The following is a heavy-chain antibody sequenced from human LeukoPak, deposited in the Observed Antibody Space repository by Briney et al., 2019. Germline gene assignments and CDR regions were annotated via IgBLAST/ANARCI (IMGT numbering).Heavy chain of an antibody. CDR2: ISGSGGST. CDR1: GFTFSSYA. J-gene: IGHJ4*02. D-gene: IGHD2-2*01. Sequence: AGGSLRLSCAASGFTFSSYAMSWVRQAPGKGLEWGAAISGSGGSTYYADSVKGRFTISRDNSKHTLYLQMNSLRAEDTVVYYCAKIPAAYYCWGQGTLVTVSS. V-gene: IGHV3-23*01. CDR3: AKIPAAYYC.